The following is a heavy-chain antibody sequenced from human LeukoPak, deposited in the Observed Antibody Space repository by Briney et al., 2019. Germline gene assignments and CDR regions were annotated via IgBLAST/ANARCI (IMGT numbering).Heavy chain of an antibody. V-gene: IGHV3-9*01. CDR3: AREGILSIAAVGLFDY. Sequence: GGSLRLSCAASGFTFDDYAMHWVRQAPGKGLEWVSGISWSSGSIDYADSVKGRFTISRDNAKNSLYLQMNSLRAEDTAVFYCAREGILSIAAVGLFDYWGQGTLVTVSS. D-gene: IGHD6-13*01. CDR1: GFTFDDYA. CDR2: ISWSSGSI. J-gene: IGHJ4*02.